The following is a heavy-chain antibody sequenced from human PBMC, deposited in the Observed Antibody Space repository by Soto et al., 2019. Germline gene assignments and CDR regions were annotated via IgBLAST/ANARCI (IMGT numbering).Heavy chain of an antibody. CDR1: GGTFSSYT. V-gene: IGHV1-69*04. CDR2: IIPILGIA. CDR3: ARDNLYDFWSGPRLNAFDI. D-gene: IGHD3-3*01. Sequence: SVKVSCKASGGTFSSYTISWVRQAPGQGLEWMGRIIPILGIANYAQKFQGRVTITADKSTSTAYMELSSLRSEDTAVYYCARDNLYDFWSGPRLNAFDIWGQGTMVTVSS. J-gene: IGHJ3*02.